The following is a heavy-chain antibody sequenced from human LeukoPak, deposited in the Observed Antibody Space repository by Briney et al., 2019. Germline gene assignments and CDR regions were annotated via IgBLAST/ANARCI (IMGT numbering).Heavy chain of an antibody. Sequence: SVKVSCKASGGTFSSYAISWVRQAPGQGLEWMGRIIPIFGIANYAQKFQGRVTITADKSTSTAYMELSSLRSEDTAVYYCARDAVFGVVTYFDYGGQGTRVTVAS. V-gene: IGHV1-69*04. D-gene: IGHD3-3*01. CDR3: ARDAVFGVVTYFDY. CDR2: IIPIFGIA. CDR1: GGTFSSYA. J-gene: IGHJ4*02.